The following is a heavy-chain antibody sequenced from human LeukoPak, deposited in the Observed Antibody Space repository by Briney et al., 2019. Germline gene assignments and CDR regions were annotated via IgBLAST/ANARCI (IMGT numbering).Heavy chain of an antibody. CDR3: ARAVFRGIAARRGNWFDP. J-gene: IGHJ5*02. Sequence: ASVKVSCKASGYTFTSYGISWVRQAPGQGLEWMGWISAYNGNTNYAQKLQGRVTMTTDTSTSTAYMELRSLRSDDTAVYYCARAVFRGIAARRGNWFDPWGQGTLVTVSS. D-gene: IGHD6-6*01. CDR2: ISAYNGNT. V-gene: IGHV1-18*01. CDR1: GYTFTSYG.